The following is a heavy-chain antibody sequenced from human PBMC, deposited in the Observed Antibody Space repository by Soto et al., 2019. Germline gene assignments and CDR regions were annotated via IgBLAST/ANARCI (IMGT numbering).Heavy chain of an antibody. D-gene: IGHD5-12*01. CDR2: IYYSGST. V-gene: IGHV4-39*01. J-gene: IGHJ4*02. CDR1: GGSISSSSYY. CDR3: ERCEERWLQLFDY. Sequence: PSETLSLTCTVSGGSISSSSYYWGWIRQPPGKGLEWIGSIYYSGSTYYNPSLKSRVTISVDTSKNQFSLKLSSVTAADTAVYYCERCEERWLQLFDYWGQGTLVTVSS.